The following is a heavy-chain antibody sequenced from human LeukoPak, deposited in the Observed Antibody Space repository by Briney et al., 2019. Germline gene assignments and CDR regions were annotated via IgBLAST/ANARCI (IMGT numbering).Heavy chain of an antibody. V-gene: IGHV3-11*01. CDR1: GFSFSDYY. J-gene: IGHJ6*02. Sequence: GGSLRLSCAASGFSFSDYYMSWIRQAPGKGLEWVSYISSSGSTIYYADSVKGRFTISRDNAKNSLYLQMNSLRAEDTAVYYCARAHPGDYYYGMDVWGQGTTVTVSS. CDR2: ISSSGSTI. CDR3: ARAHPGDYYYGMDV. D-gene: IGHD3-10*01.